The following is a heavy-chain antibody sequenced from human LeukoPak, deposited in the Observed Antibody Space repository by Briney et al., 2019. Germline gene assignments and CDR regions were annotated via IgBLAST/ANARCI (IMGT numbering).Heavy chain of an antibody. CDR2: IYYSGST. Sequence: PSETLSLTCTVSGGSISSGDYYWSWIRQPPGKGLEWNGYIYYSGSTYYNPSLKSRVTISVDTSKNQFSLKLSSVTAADTAVYYCARAPGNWYFDLWGRGTLVTVSS. CDR1: GGSISSGDYY. V-gene: IGHV4-30-4*01. CDR3: ARAPGNWYFDL. J-gene: IGHJ2*01.